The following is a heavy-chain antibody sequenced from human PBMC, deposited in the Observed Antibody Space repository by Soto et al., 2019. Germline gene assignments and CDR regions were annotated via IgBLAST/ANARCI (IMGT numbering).Heavy chain of an antibody. CDR3: AGHYSTSLGY. V-gene: IGHV4-30-2*01. D-gene: IGHD6-13*01. CDR2: IYHSGST. Sequence: QLQLQESGSGLVKPSQTLSLTCAVSGGSISSGGYSWSWIRQPPGKGLEWIGYIYHSGSTYYNPSLKSRVTISLARSNNQFSLKLSSVTAADTAVYYCAGHYSTSLGYWGQGTLVTVSS. J-gene: IGHJ4*02. CDR1: GGSISSGGYS.